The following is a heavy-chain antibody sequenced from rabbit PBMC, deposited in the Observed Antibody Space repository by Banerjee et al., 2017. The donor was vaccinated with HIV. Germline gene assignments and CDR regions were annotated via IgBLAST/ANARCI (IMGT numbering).Heavy chain of an antibody. V-gene: IGHV1S40*01. J-gene: IGHJ4*01. CDR1: GCILISIYW. CDR2: IYGGSSGST. CDR3: ARDLAGVIGWNFDL. D-gene: IGHD4-1*01. Sequence: QSLDESGGHIVKPQFTLTLTFTASGCILISIYWMWPVRQAPGKGLEWIACIYGGSSGSTYYASWAKGRFTISKTSSTTVTLQMTSLTAADTATYFCARDLAGVIGWNFDLWGPGTLVTVS.